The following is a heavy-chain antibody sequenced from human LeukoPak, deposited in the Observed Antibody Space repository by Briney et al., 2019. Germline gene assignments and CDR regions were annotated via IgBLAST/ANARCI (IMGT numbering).Heavy chain of an antibody. CDR3: ARDPTQYLRYGHFDY. CDR1: GFTFSSYS. CDR2: ISSSSSTI. Sequence: GGSLRLSCAASGFTFSSYSMNWVRQAPGKGLEWVSYISSSSSTIYYADSVKGRFTISRDNAKNSLYLQMNSLSDEDTAVYYCARDPTQYLRYGHFDYWGQGTLVTVSS. V-gene: IGHV3-48*02. J-gene: IGHJ4*02. D-gene: IGHD5/OR15-5a*01.